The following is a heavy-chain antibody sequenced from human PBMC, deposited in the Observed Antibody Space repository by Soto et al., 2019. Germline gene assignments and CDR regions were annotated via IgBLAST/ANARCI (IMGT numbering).Heavy chain of an antibody. V-gene: IGHV3-23*01. CDR2: ITGNGGRT. J-gene: IGHJ4*02. D-gene: IGHD3-22*01. CDR1: GFTFSSYT. CDR3: AKDRSANYYDSSGLFDY. Sequence: PGGSLRLSCAASGFTFSSYTMTWVRQAPGKGLEWVSFITGNGGRTYYADSVKGRFSISRDNSKNTLYLQMNSLRAEDTAVFYCAKDRSANYYDSSGLFDYWGQGTLVTVSS.